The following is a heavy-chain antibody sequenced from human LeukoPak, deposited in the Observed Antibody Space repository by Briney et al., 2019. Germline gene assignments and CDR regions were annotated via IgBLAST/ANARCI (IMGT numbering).Heavy chain of an antibody. CDR3: ARESSVVRGVITDFDY. CDR1: GFTVSSNY. V-gene: IGHV3-66*01. Sequence: HPGGSLRLSCAASGFTVSSNYMSWVRQAPGKGLEWVAVIYMVGSIYYADSVKGRFTISRDDSKNTLYLQMNSLRAEDTAVYYCARESSVVRGVITDFDYWGQGTLVTVSS. J-gene: IGHJ4*02. CDR2: IYMVGSI. D-gene: IGHD3-10*01.